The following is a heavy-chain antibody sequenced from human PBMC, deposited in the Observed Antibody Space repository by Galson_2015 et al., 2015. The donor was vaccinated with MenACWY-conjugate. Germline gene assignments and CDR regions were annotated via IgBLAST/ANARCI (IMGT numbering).Heavy chain of an antibody. J-gene: IGHJ3*01. Sequence: SLRLSCAASGFTFSTHWMGWVRQAPGKGLGWVGNIKHDGSGKYYVDAVKGRFIISRDNAKNSVYLQMDSLRVEDTAVYYCARAKEQWLSKTFDLWGQGTMVTVSS. CDR1: GFTFSTHW. CDR3: ARAKEQWLSKTFDL. D-gene: IGHD6-19*01. CDR2: IKHDGSGK. V-gene: IGHV3-7*01.